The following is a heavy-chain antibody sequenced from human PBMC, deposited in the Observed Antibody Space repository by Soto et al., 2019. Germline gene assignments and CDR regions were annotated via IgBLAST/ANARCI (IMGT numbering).Heavy chain of an antibody. J-gene: IGHJ4*02. CDR2: VSHSGST. Sequence: SETLSLTCTVSGGSVSSGSYYWSWLRQHPGKGLEWIGYVSHSGSTYYNPSLKSRVIISVDTSKNQFSLSLTSVTAADTAVYYCAREYTYGSNFFDCWGQGALVTVSS. CDR3: AREYTYGSNFFDC. V-gene: IGHV4-31*03. CDR1: GGSVSSGSYY. D-gene: IGHD5-18*01.